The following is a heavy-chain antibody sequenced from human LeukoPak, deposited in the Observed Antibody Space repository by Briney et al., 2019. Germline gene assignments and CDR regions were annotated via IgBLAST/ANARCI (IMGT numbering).Heavy chain of an antibody. D-gene: IGHD1-1*01. CDR3: TRGPIQLWLHNGIDV. CDR2: VRSTTYRETT. CDR1: GFTSSDHA. V-gene: IGHV3-49*04. Sequence: PGGSLRLSCTASGFTSSDHAMGWARQAPGKGPEGVGFVRSTTYRETTEYAASVKGRFTIPRDNSNNIVYLAMNSLRIEDTGVYYCTRGPIQLWLHNGIDVWGQGTTVTVSS. J-gene: IGHJ6*02.